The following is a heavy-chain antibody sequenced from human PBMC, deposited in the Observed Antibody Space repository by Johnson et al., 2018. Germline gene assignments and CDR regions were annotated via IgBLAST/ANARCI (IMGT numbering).Heavy chain of an antibody. Sequence: EVQLLESGAEVKKPGESLKISCKGSGYSFPSYWIAWVRQVPGKGLEWMGIIYPGDSDATYSPSFQGQVFISADRSTSTAYLQWRNLKASDPAMYYCSLLPLIRSGRVSRVYHYSSMDVWGKGTPVSVSS. J-gene: IGHJ6*03. CDR3: SLLPLIRSGRVSRVYHYSSMDV. CDR2: IYPGDSDA. V-gene: IGHV5-51*03. D-gene: IGHD2/OR15-2a*01. CDR1: GYSFPSYW.